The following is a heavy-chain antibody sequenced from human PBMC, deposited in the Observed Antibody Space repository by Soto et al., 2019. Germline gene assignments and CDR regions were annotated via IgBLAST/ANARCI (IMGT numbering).Heavy chain of an antibody. CDR2: VHYSGIT. D-gene: IGHD5-12*01. CDR3: ARHSRNSGYEGAHNL. V-gene: IGHV4-39*01. CDR1: GGSIRSNDYY. J-gene: IGHJ3*01. Sequence: SETLSLTCVVSGGSIRSNDYYWDWIRQPPGKGLEWIGTVHYSGITHYNPSLKSRVTMSVDTSKNQFSLKVNSVTAADTAVYYCARHSRNSGYEGAHNLWGQGTVVTVSS.